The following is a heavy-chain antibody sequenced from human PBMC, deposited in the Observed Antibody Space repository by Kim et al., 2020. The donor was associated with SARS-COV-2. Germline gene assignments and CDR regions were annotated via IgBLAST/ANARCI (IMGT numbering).Heavy chain of an antibody. J-gene: IGHJ4*02. CDR3: ATDLAEGYSSGAIY. CDR2: FDPEDGET. CDR1: GYTLTELS. Sequence: ASVKVSCKVSGYTLTELSMHWVRQAPGKGLEWMGGFDPEDGETIYAQKFQGRVTMTEDTSTDTAYMELSSLRSEDTAVYYCATDLAEGYSSGAIYWGQGTLVTVSS. V-gene: IGHV1-24*01. D-gene: IGHD6-19*01.